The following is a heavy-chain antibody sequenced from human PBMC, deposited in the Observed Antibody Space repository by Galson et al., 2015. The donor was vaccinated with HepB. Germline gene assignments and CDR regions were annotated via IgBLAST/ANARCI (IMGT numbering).Heavy chain of an antibody. D-gene: IGHD2-15*01. V-gene: IGHV3-7*03. CDR2: INEDGGLK. CDR1: GFTFSSYW. CDR3: ARAPRGGHLGYYYYGLDV. Sequence: SLRLSCAASGFTFSSYWMTWVRQAPGKGLEWVGNINEDGGLKYSVDSVKGRFTISRDNAKNSLYLQMNTLRAEDTAVYFCARAPRGGHLGYYYYGLDVWGQGTTVTVSS. J-gene: IGHJ6*02.